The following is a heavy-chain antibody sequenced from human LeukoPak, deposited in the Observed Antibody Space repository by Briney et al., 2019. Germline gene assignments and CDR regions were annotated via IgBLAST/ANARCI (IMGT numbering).Heavy chain of an antibody. Sequence: GGSLRLSCAASGFTFSTYSMNWVRQAPGKGLEWVSYITSGSSTIYYADSVKGRFTISRDNAKNSLYLQMNSLRAEDTAVYYCARVRWSGSSFDYWGQGTLVTVSP. J-gene: IGHJ4*02. D-gene: IGHD1-26*01. CDR2: ITSGSSTI. CDR3: ARVRWSGSSFDY. CDR1: GFTFSTYS. V-gene: IGHV3-48*01.